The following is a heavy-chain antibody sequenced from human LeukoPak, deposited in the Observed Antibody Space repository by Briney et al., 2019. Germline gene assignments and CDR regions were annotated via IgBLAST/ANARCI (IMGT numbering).Heavy chain of an antibody. CDR2: INPNSGGT. D-gene: IGHD1-26*01. J-gene: IGHJ6*03. Sequence: GASVKVSCKASGYTFTGYYMHWVRQAPGQGLEWMGWINPNSGGTNYAQKFQGRVTMTRDTSISTAYMELSRLRSDDTAVYYCARGYPEYYYYYMDVWGKGTTVTVSS. CDR3: ARGYPEYYYYYMDV. V-gene: IGHV1-2*02. CDR1: GYTFTGYY.